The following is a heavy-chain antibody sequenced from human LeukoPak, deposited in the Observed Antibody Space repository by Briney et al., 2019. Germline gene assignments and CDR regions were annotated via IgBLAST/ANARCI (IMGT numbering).Heavy chain of an antibody. D-gene: IGHD3-10*02. Sequence: GGSLRLSCAASGFTFSSYSMNWVRQAPGKGLEWASSISSSSSYIYYADSVKGRFTISRDNAKNSLYLQMNSLRAEDTAVYYCARSGYVNQDAFDIWGQGTMVTVSS. CDR1: GFTFSSYS. J-gene: IGHJ3*02. CDR2: ISSSSSYI. CDR3: ARSGYVNQDAFDI. V-gene: IGHV3-21*01.